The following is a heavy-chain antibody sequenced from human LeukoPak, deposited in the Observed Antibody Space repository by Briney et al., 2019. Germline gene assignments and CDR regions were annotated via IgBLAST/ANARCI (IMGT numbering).Heavy chain of an antibody. J-gene: IGHJ6*03. CDR2: INPNSGGT. V-gene: IGHV1-2*02. CDR1: GYTFTGFY. D-gene: IGHD3-10*01. CDR3: ARGTWITMVRGVSNPYYYYYMDV. Sequence: GASVKVSCKASGYTFTGFYIHWVRQAPGQGLEWMGWINPNSGGTNYAQNFQGRVTVTRDTSFSTAYMELSRLRSDDTAVYYCARGTWITMVRGVSNPYYYYYMDVWGKGTTVTVSS.